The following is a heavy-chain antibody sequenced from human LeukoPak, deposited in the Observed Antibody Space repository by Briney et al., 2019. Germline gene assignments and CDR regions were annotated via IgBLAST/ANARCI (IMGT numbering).Heavy chain of an antibody. CDR3: VRVAAAVPDY. CDR2: IQQDGGDK. CDR1: GFSVSGYW. D-gene: IGHD6-13*01. Sequence: GGSLRLSCAVSGFSVSGYWMTWVRQAPGKGLEWVANIQQDGGDKYYMDSVKGRFTISRDNANNALYLQMNSLRDEDTAVYYCVRVAAAVPDYWGQGTLVTVSS. V-gene: IGHV3-7*04. J-gene: IGHJ4*02.